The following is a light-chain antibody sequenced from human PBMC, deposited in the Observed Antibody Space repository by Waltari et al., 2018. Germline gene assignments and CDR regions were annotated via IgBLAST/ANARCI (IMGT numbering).Light chain of an antibody. CDR1: RANSGGRY. CDR2: RNT. CDR3: ATWDDTVGGPV. J-gene: IGLJ2*01. V-gene: IGLV1-47*01. Sequence: QSVLTPPPSESGTPGQRVIISCSGSRANSGGRYVYWYQHLPGAAPKLLINRNTQRPSGVPDRFSGSKSGTSASLAISGLRSEDEGDYFCATWDDTVGGPVFGGGTKLTVL.